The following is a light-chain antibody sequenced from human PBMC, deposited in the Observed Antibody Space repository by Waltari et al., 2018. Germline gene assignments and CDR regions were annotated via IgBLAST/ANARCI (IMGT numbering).Light chain of an antibody. CDR1: GIGTRS. V-gene: IGLV3-21*03. Sequence: SYVLTQPPSVSVAPGKTASIPCGGNGIGTRSWPRYQQKPGQAPVLVVFDDSDRPSGIPERFSGSNSANTATLTSSRVEAGDEADYYCHVWDTKTDHVVFGGGTKLTVL. CDR2: DDS. J-gene: IGLJ2*01. CDR3: HVWDTKTDHVV.